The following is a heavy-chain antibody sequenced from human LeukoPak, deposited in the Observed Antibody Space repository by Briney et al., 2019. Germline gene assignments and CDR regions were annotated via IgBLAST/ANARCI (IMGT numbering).Heavy chain of an antibody. CDR3: AKEEGYSGSWPEYYFDY. V-gene: IGHV3-23*01. CDR2: ICGRGGST. D-gene: IGHD1-26*01. Sequence: GGSLRLSCAASGFTFSSYAMGWVRQAPGKGLEWVSAICGRGGSTYYADSGKGRVTISRDNSKNTRNLQMNSLRAEDTAVYYCAKEEGYSGSWPEYYFDYWGQGTLVTVSS. J-gene: IGHJ4*02. CDR1: GFTFSSYA.